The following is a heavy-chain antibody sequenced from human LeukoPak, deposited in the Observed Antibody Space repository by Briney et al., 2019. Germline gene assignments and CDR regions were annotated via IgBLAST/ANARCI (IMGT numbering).Heavy chain of an antibody. CDR3: AKRSPPATYYFDY. V-gene: IGHV3-23*01. Sequence: GGSLRLSCAASGFTFTNYAMSWVRQAPGKGLEWVSSISGDGGGTYYADSVKGRFTISRDSSKNTLYLQMNSLRADDTAIYYCAKRSPPATYYFDYWGQGTLVTVSS. J-gene: IGHJ4*02. CDR1: GFTFTNYA. CDR2: ISGDGGGT.